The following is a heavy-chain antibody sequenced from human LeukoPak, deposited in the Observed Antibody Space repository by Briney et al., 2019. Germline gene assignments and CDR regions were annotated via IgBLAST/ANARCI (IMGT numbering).Heavy chain of an antibody. D-gene: IGHD3-10*01. CDR2: IIPIFGTA. V-gene: IGHV1-69*13. Sequence: ASVKVSCKASGYTFTSYYMHWVRQAPGQGLEWMGGIIPIFGTANYAQKFQGRVTITADESTSTAYMELSSLRSEDTAVYYCASSTVRGVIDLHWFDPWGQGTLVTVSS. CDR3: ASSTVRGVIDLHWFDP. J-gene: IGHJ5*02. CDR1: GYTFTSYY.